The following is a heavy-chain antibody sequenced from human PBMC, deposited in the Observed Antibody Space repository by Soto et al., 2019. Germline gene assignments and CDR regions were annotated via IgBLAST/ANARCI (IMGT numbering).Heavy chain of an antibody. D-gene: IGHD5-12*01. CDR2: IIPYLGNT. Sequence: GASVKVSCKASGGTLSSSTFSWVRQAPGQGLEWMGRIIPYLGNTNYAKKFQGRVTMIADTSTSTAYMELRSLRSDDTAVYYCARANGYSGYDYFDYWGQGTLVTVSS. CDR3: ARANGYSGYDYFDY. V-gene: IGHV1-18*01. J-gene: IGHJ4*02. CDR1: GGTLSSST.